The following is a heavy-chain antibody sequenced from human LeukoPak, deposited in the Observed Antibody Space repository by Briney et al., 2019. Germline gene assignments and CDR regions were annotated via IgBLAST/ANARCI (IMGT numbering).Heavy chain of an antibody. J-gene: IGHJ6*03. V-gene: IGHV1-2*06. CDR1: GYTFTGYY. Sequence: ASVKVSCKASGYTFTGYYMHWVRQAPGQGLEWMGRINPNSGGTNYAQKFQGRVTMTRDTSISTAYMELSRLRSDDTAVYYCARYARYQLLQIYYYYMDVWGKGTTVTVSS. CDR3: ARYARYQLLQIYYYYMDV. D-gene: IGHD2-2*01. CDR2: INPNSGGT.